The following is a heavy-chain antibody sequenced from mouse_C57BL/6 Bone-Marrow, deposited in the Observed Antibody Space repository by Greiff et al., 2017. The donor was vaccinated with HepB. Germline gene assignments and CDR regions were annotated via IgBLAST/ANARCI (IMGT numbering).Heavy chain of an antibody. CDR1: GFTFSSYA. CDR3: AREGSYYFDY. Sequence: EVMLVESGGGLVKPGGSLKLSCAASGFTFSSYAMSWVRQTPEKRLEWVATISDGGCYTYYPDNVKGRFTISRDNAKNNLYLQMSHLKSEDTAMYYCAREGSYYFDYWGQGTTLTVSS. V-gene: IGHV5-4*01. J-gene: IGHJ2*01. CDR2: ISDGGCYT.